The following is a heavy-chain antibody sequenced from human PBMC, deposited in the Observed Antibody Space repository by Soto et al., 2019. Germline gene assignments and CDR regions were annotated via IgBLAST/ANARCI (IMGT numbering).Heavy chain of an antibody. CDR2: IYYSGST. V-gene: IGHV4-59*01. Sequence: PSETLSLTCTVSGGSISSYYWSWIRQPPGKGLEWIGYIYYSGSTNYNPSLKSRVTISVDTSKNQFSLKLSSVTAADTAVYYCARGSSSWGYYYYYGMDVWGQGTTVTVSS. D-gene: IGHD6-6*01. J-gene: IGHJ6*02. CDR1: GGSISSYY. CDR3: ARGSSSWGYYYYYGMDV.